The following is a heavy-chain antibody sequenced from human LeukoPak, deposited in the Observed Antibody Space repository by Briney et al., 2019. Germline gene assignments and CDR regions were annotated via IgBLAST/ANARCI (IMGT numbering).Heavy chain of an antibody. D-gene: IGHD6-19*01. CDR2: IKQDGSEK. V-gene: IGHV3-7*01. CDR3: ARNRYSSGWNYYYYYYGMDV. Sequence: SWVRQAPGKGLEWVANIKQDGSEKYYVDSVKGRFTISRDNAKNSLYLQMNSLRAEDTAVYYCARNRYSSGWNYYYYYYGMDVWGQGTTVTVSS. J-gene: IGHJ6*02.